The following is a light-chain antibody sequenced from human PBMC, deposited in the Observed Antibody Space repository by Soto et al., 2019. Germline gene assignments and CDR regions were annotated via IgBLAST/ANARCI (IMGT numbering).Light chain of an antibody. CDR3: QRYGTSPLLT. CDR1: QSVSSNY. CDR2: DAS. V-gene: IGKV3-20*01. Sequence: SPGTVSLSAGERATLSCRASQSVSSNYLAWYQQKPGQAPRLLIYDASSRATGIPDRFSASGSATDFTLTISRLEPEDFAVYYCQRYGTSPLLTFGGGTNVDIK. J-gene: IGKJ4*01.